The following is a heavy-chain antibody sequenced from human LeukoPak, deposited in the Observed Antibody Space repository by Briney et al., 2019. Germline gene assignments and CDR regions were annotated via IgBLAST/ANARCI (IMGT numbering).Heavy chain of an antibody. CDR3: ARLHKLLWFGELPYYFDY. V-gene: IGHV4-39*01. CDR2: NYYSEST. D-gene: IGHD3-10*01. CDR1: GGSISSSSYY. J-gene: IGHJ4*02. Sequence: SETLSLTCTVSGGSISSSSYYWGWIRQPPGKGLEWIGSNYYSESTYYNPSLKSRVTISIDTSKNQFSLKLSSVTAADTAVYYCARLHKLLWFGELPYYFDYWGQGTLVTASS.